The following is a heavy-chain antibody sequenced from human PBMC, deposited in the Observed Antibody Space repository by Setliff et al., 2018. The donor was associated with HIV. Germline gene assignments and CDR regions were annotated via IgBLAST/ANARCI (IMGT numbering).Heavy chain of an antibody. V-gene: IGHV1-18*01. CDR3: VRGVTRDISGYYRDEYFQH. J-gene: IGHJ1*01. D-gene: IGHD3-22*01. CDR1: GYRFNTYG. Sequence: ASVKVSCKASGYRFNTYGISWVRQAPGQGLEWMGWISPYNGDTRFAQSLQGRVALTTDTSTNTAYMEMRTLRSDDTAVYFCVRGVTRDISGYYRDEYFQHWGQGTPVTV. CDR2: ISPYNGDT.